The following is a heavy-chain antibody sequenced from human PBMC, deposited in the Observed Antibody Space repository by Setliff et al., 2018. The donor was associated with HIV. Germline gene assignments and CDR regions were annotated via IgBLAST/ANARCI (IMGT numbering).Heavy chain of an antibody. D-gene: IGHD1-26*01. J-gene: IGHJ4*02. CDR2: INWNGGST. V-gene: IGHV3-20*04. CDR3: ARDRYSGSSTDY. CDR1: GFTFDDYG. Sequence: GGSLRLSCAASGFTFDDYGMSWVRQAPGKGLEWVFGINWNGGSTGYADSVRGRFTISRDNVKNSLYLRMNSLRAEDTAVYYCARDRYSGSSTDYWGQGTLVTVSS.